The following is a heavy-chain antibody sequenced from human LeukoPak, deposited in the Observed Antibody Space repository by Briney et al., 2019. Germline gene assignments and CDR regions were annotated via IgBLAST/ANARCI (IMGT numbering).Heavy chain of an antibody. Sequence: SDTLSLTYTVSGGAISSYYWSWIRQPAGKGLEWIGGIYTSGSTNYNPSLKSRVTMSVDTSKNEFSLKLSSVTAADTAVYYCARAMDYYYGSGSYLGYWGQGTLVTVSS. V-gene: IGHV4-4*07. D-gene: IGHD3-10*01. J-gene: IGHJ4*02. CDR1: GGAISSYY. CDR2: IYTSGST. CDR3: ARAMDYYYGSGSYLGY.